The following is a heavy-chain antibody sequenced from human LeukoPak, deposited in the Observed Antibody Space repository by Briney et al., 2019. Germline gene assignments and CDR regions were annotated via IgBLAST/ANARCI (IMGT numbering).Heavy chain of an antibody. CDR2: IYYSGST. V-gene: IGHV4-31*03. D-gene: IGHD4-17*01. CDR3: ARDTVTLIVNRASDM. CDR1: GGSISSGGYY. Sequence: PSETLSLTCTVSGGSISSGGYYWSWIRQHPGKGLEWIGYIYYSGSTYYNPSLKSRVTISVDTSKNQFSLRLSSVTAADTALYYCARDTVTLIVNRASDMWGQGTMVTVSS. J-gene: IGHJ3*02.